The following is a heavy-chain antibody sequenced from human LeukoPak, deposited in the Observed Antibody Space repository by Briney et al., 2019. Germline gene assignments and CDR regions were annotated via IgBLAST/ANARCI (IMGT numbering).Heavy chain of an antibody. CDR3: ARRTGAQLHEYFQH. CDR1: GFTVSSNY. V-gene: IGHV3-53*01. CDR2: IYSGGST. Sequence: GGSLRLSCAASGFTVSSNYMSWVRQAPGKGLEWVSVIYSGGSTYYADSVKGRFTISRDNSKNTLYLQMNSLRAEDTAVYYCARRTGAQLHEYFQHWGQGTLVTVSS. J-gene: IGHJ1*01. D-gene: IGHD6-6*01.